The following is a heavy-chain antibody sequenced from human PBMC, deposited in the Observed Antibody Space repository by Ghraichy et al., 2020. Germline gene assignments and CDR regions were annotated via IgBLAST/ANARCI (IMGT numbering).Heavy chain of an antibody. CDR2: IYYSGST. J-gene: IGHJ6*03. V-gene: IGHV4-59*01. CDR1: GGSISNYY. Sequence: QTLSLTCTVSGGSISNYYWSWIRQPPGKGLEWIGYIYYSGSTNYNPSLQSRVTISVDTSKNQFSLKLSSVTAADTAVYYCARAGWDAAYYYYYMDVWGKGTSVTVSS. D-gene: IGHD1-26*01. CDR3: ARAGWDAAYYYYYMDV.